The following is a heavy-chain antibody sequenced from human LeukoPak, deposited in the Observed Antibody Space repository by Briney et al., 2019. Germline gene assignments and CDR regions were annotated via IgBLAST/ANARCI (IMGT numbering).Heavy chain of an antibody. J-gene: IGHJ4*02. CDR1: GFTFSSYG. Sequence: PGGSLRLSCAASGFTFSSYGMHWVRQAPGKGLEWVSSISSSSSYIYYADSVKGRFTISRDNAKNSLYLQMNSLRAEDTAVYYCARDLEYTVTTSPIRYWGQGTLVTVSS. CDR3: ARDLEYTVTTSPIRY. D-gene: IGHD4-11*01. V-gene: IGHV3-21*01. CDR2: ISSSSSYI.